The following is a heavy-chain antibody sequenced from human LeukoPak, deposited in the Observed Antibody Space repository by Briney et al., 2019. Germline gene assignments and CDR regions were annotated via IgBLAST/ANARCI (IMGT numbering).Heavy chain of an antibody. CDR3: ARHVRFLEWLSSYYFDY. V-gene: IGHV4-39*01. CDR2: IYYSGTT. D-gene: IGHD3-3*01. Sequence: PSETLSLTCTVSGGTISSSSYDWGWIRQPPGKGLEWIGSIYYSGTTYYNPSLKSRVTISVDTSTSQFSLRLTSMTAADTAVYYCARHVRFLEWLSSYYFDYWGQGTLVTVSS. CDR1: GGTISSSSYD. J-gene: IGHJ4*02.